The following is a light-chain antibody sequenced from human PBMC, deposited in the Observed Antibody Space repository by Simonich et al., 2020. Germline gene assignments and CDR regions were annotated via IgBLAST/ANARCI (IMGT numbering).Light chain of an antibody. CDR1: QSVSSN. CDR2: GAS. Sequence: EIVLTQSPGTLSLSPGERATLSCRASQSVSSNLAWYQQKPGQAPRLLIYGASTRATGIPARFSGSGSGTEFTLTISSLQSEDFAVYYCQQYGSSHHTFGQGTKLEIK. CDR3: QQYGSSHHT. J-gene: IGKJ2*01. V-gene: IGKV3-15*01.